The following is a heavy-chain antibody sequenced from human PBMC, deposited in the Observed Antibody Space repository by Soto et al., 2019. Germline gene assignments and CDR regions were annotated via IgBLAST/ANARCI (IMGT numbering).Heavy chain of an antibody. V-gene: IGHV3-23*01. Sequence: EVQLLESGGGLVQPAGSLRLSCAASGFTFSNYAVTWVRQAPGKGLEWVSTISGSGGSTYYADSVKGRFTISRDRSKNTLYLQMNSLRAEDTAVYYCAKDQGSSWYEIDYWGQGTLVTVSS. CDR1: GFTFSNYA. D-gene: IGHD6-13*01. J-gene: IGHJ4*02. CDR3: AKDQGSSWYEIDY. CDR2: ISGSGGST.